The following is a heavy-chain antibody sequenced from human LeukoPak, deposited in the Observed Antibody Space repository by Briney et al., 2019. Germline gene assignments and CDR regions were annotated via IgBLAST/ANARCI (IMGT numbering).Heavy chain of an antibody. CDR2: IYSGGTT. D-gene: IGHD5-18*01. Sequence: GGSLRLSCAASGFTVSSNYMSWVRQAPGKGLEWVSVIYSGGTTYYADSVKGRFTISRDNSKNTLYLQMNSLRAEDTAVYYCARSSGYSYGPGGDAFDIWGQGTMVTVSS. V-gene: IGHV3-66*01. J-gene: IGHJ3*02. CDR1: GFTVSSNY. CDR3: ARSSGYSYGPGGDAFDI.